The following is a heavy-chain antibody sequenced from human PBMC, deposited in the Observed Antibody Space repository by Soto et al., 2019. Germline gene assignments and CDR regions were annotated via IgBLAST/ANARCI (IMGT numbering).Heavy chain of an antibody. Sequence: TSETLSLTCTVSGGSISSGDYYWSWIRQPPGKGLEWIGYIYYSGSTYYNPSLKSRVTISVDTSKNQFSLKLSSVTAADTAVYYCASLSMVRGVLYGMDVWGQGTTVTVSS. CDR3: ASLSMVRGVLYGMDV. D-gene: IGHD3-10*01. J-gene: IGHJ6*02. V-gene: IGHV4-30-4*01. CDR2: IYYSGST. CDR1: GGSISSGDYY.